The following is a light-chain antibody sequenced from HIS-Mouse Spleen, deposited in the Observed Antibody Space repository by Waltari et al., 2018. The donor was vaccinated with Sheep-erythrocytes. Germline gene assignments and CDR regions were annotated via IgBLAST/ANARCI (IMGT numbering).Light chain of an antibody. V-gene: IGLV2-23*01. CDR2: EGS. CDR3: CSYAGRSTWV. Sequence: GQSITISCTGTSSDVGSYNLVSWYQQHPGKAPKLMIYEGSKRPSGVSNRFSGSKSGNTASLTISGLQAEDEADYYCCSYAGRSTWVFGGGTKLTVL. J-gene: IGLJ3*02. CDR1: SSDVGSYNL.